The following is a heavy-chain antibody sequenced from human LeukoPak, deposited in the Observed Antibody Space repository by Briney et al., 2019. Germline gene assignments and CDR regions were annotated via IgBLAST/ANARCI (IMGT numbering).Heavy chain of an antibody. CDR3: ARGRSTSVSYYYGMDV. CDR1: GFTVSSNY. D-gene: IGHD2-2*01. Sequence: GGSLRLSCAASGFTVSSNYMSWVRQAPGKGLEWVSVIYSGGSTYYADSVKGRFTISRDNSKNTLYPQMNSLRAEDTAVYYCARGRSTSVSYYYGMDVWGQGTTVTVSS. J-gene: IGHJ6*02. V-gene: IGHV3-53*01. CDR2: IYSGGST.